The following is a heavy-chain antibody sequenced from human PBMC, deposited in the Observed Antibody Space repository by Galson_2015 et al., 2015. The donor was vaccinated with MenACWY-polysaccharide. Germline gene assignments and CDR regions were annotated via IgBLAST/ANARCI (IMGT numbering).Heavy chain of an antibody. CDR2: ISATGGST. CDR1: GFTFSSYN. V-gene: IGHV3-23*01. CDR3: ARGYMVRGGYFDP. J-gene: IGHJ4*01. D-gene: IGHD3-10*01. Sequence: SLSCAASGFTFSSYNMNWVRQAPGKGLEWVSAISATGGSTYYADSVKGRFTISRDNSKNTLYLQMNSLRVEDTAVYYCARGYMVRGGYFDPWGHGTLVTVSS.